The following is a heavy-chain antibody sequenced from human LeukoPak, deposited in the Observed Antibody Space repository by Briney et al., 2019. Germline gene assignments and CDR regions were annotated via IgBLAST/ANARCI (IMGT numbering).Heavy chain of an antibody. Sequence: PSETLSLTCTVSGGSISSYYWSWIRQPPGKGLEWIGYIYYSGSTNYNPSLKSRVTISVDTSKNQFSLKLSSVTAADTAVYYCARDLSTYSSSWYAHHDAFDIWGQGTMATVSS. V-gene: IGHV4-59*01. J-gene: IGHJ3*02. D-gene: IGHD6-13*01. CDR1: GGSISSYY. CDR3: ARDLSTYSSSWYAHHDAFDI. CDR2: IYYSGST.